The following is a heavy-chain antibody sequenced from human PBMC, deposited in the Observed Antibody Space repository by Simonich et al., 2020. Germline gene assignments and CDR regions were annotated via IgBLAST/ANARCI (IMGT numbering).Heavy chain of an antibody. Sequence: EVQLVESGGGLVKPGGSLRLSCAASGFTFSSYSMNWVGQATGKGLEWVSSISSSSSYIYYADSVEGRFTISRDNAKNSLYLQMNSLRAEDTAVYYCARWIAVAGTGAYGMDVWGQGTTVTVSS. V-gene: IGHV3-21*01. CDR1: GFTFSSYS. CDR2: ISSSSSYI. D-gene: IGHD6-19*01. CDR3: ARWIAVAGTGAYGMDV. J-gene: IGHJ6*02.